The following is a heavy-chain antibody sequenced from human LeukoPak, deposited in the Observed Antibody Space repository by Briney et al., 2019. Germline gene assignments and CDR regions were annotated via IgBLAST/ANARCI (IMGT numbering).Heavy chain of an antibody. CDR2: INPSGGST. CDR3: ARGALRLRLGELSQYYFDY. V-gene: IGHV1-46*01. Sequence: ASVKVSCKTSGYTFTSYYMHWVRQAPGQGLEWMGIINPSGGSTSYAQKFQGRVTMTRDMSTSTAYMELSSLRSEDTAVYYCARGALRLRLGELSQYYFDYWGQGTLVTVSS. CDR1: GYTFTSYY. J-gene: IGHJ4*02. D-gene: IGHD3-16*02.